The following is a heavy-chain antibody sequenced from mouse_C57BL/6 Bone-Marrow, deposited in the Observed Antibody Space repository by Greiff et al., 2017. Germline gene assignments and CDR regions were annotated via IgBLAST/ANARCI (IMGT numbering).Heavy chain of an antibody. CDR1: GYTFTSYW. Sequence: QVQLQQPGAELVRPGTSVKLSCKASGYTFTSYWMHWVKQRPGQGLEWIGVIDPSDSYTNYNQKFKGKATLTVDTSSSTAYMQLSSLTSEDSAVYDCARDSYDYDWYVDVWGTGTTVTVSS. CDR3: ARDSYDYDWYVDV. J-gene: IGHJ1*03. V-gene: IGHV1-59*01. CDR2: IDPSDSYT. D-gene: IGHD2-4*01.